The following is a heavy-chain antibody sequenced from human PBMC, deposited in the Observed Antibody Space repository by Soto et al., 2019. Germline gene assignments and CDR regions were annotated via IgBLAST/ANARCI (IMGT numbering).Heavy chain of an antibody. CDR1: GYTFTNYY. CDR3: AREASKYYGMDV. CDR2: INPSGGST. V-gene: IGHV1-46*01. D-gene: IGHD6-6*01. Sequence: SVKVSCKASGYTFTNYYMHWVRQAPGQGLEWMGVINPSGGSTTYAQKFQGRVTMTRDTSTSTVYMELSSLISEDTTEYYCAREASKYYGMDVWGQGTKVTVSS. J-gene: IGHJ6*02.